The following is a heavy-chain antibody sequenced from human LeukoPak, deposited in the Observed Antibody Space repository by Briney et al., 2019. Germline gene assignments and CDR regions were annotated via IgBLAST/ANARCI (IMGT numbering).Heavy chain of an antibody. CDR1: GGSISSSSYY. CDR3: ARAGYSSSWYGY. CDR2: IYYSGNT. Sequence: SETLSLTCVVSGGSISSSSYYWGWIRQTPGEGLEWIGNIYYSGNTYYSPSLKSRVTISVDTSKNQFSLKLSSVTAADTAVYYCARAGYSSSWYGYWGQGTLVTVSS. D-gene: IGHD6-13*01. J-gene: IGHJ4*02. V-gene: IGHV4-39*07.